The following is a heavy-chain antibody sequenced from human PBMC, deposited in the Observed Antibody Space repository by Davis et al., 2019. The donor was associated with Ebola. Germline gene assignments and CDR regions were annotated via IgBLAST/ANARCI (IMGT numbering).Heavy chain of an antibody. CDR2: INPSGGST. D-gene: IGHD6-19*01. CDR3: ASEPLAIAVARRYYFDY. Sequence: ASVKVSCKASGYTFTSYYMHWVRQAPGQGLEWMGIINPSGGSTSYAQKFQGRVTMTRDTSTSTVYMELSSLRSEDTAVYYCASEPLAIAVARRYYFDYWGQGTLVTVSS. J-gene: IGHJ4*02. V-gene: IGHV1-46*01. CDR1: GYTFTSYY.